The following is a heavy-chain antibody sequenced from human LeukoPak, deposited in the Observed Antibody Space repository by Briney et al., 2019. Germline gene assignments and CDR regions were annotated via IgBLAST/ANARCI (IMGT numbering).Heavy chain of an antibody. J-gene: IGHJ4*02. D-gene: IGHD5-18*01. CDR3: ARSAYNYGYVYFDH. CDR1: GYTFTGCF. V-gene: IGHV1-2*02. CDR2: IDPNSDNI. Sequence: ASVKVSCKASGYTFTGCFIHYVRQAPGQGLEWMGWIDPNSDNIRYSETFKDRAAMTRDTSTNTAYMELSWLRSDDTAVYYCARSAYNYGYVYFDHWGQGTLVIASS.